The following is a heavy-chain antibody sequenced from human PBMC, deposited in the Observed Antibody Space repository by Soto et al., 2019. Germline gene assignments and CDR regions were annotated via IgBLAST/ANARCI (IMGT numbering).Heavy chain of an antibody. CDR1: GFPISTSGEA. D-gene: IGHD5-12*01. CDR2: IYWNGDK. CDR3: AHRPRTGSGYFYFED. Sequence: QITLKESGPALVKSTQTLTLTCSLSGFPISTSGEAVGWIRQPPGKALEWLALIYWNGDKRYSPSLESRLTITKDTSKNQVVLLMTNLDPADTATYYCAHRPRTGSGYFYFEDWGQGSLVSVS. J-gene: IGHJ4*02. V-gene: IGHV2-5*01.